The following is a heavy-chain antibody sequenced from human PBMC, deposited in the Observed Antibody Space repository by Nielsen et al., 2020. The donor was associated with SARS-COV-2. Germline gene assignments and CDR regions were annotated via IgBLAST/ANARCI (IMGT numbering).Heavy chain of an antibody. D-gene: IGHD6-19*01. Sequence: GESLKISCAASGFTFSSYALSWVRQAPGKGLEWVSVIYSDVTKTYYADSVKGRFTISRDNSKNTLYLQMNSLRAEDTAVYYCAKGGAVAGTGGDYWGQGTLVTVSS. CDR2: IYSDVTKT. CDR3: AKGGAVAGTGGDY. J-gene: IGHJ4*02. V-gene: IGHV3-23*03. CDR1: GFTFSSYA.